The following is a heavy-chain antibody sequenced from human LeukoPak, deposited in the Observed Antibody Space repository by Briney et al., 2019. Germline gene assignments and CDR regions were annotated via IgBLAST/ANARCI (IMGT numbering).Heavy chain of an antibody. D-gene: IGHD6-19*01. CDR3: VGISSDWHGDFDY. Sequence: PGGSLRLSCSASGFTFSSYAMHWVRQTPGKGLEYVSAISSNGGSTYYADSVKGRFTISRDNSKNTLYLQMSSLRAEDTAVYYCVGISSDWHGDFDYWGQGPLVTVSS. CDR1: GFTFSSYA. CDR2: ISSNGGST. V-gene: IGHV3-64D*06. J-gene: IGHJ4*02.